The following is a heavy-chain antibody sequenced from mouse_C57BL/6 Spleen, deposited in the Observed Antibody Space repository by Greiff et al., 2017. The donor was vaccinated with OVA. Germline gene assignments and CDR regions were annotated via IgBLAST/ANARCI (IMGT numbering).Heavy chain of an antibody. Sequence: EVQLVESGGGLVQPKGSLKLSCAASGFTFNTYAMHWVRQAPGKGLEWVARIRSKSSNYASYYADSVKDRFTISRDDSQSMLYLQMNNLKTEDTAMYYCVLYYYGSSSYYAMDYWGQGTSVTVSS. CDR1: GFTFNTYA. J-gene: IGHJ4*01. V-gene: IGHV10-3*01. CDR3: VLYYYGSSSYYAMDY. CDR2: IRSKSSNYAS. D-gene: IGHD1-1*01.